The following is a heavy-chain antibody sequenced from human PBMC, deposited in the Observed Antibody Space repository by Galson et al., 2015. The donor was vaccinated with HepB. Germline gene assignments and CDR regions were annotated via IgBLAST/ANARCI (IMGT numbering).Heavy chain of an antibody. CDR2: ISVYNGNR. CDR1: GYSIDNYG. V-gene: IGHV1-18*04. CDR3: ARYSSASNSYGMDG. D-gene: IGHD4-11*01. J-gene: IGHJ6*02. Sequence: CKASGYSIDNYGFIWVRQAPGLGLEWMGWISVYNGNRDYAQKVQDRDTMTTDRSLGSAYMELRSLRSDDTAVYYCARYSSASNSYGMDGWGQGTTVTVSS.